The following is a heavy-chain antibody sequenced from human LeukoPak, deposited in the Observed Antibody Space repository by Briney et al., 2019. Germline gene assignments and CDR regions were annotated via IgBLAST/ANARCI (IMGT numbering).Heavy chain of an antibody. CDR2: IRYDGSNK. D-gene: IGHD3-3*01. V-gene: IGHV3-30*02. CDR3: AGHYYDFWSGYADY. J-gene: IGHJ4*02. CDR1: GFTFSSYG. Sequence: PGGSLRLSCAASGFTFSSYGMHWVRQAPGKGLEWVAFIRYDGSNKYYADSVKGRSTISRDNSKNTLYLQMNSLRAEDTAVYYCAGHYYDFWSGYADYWGQGTLVTVSS.